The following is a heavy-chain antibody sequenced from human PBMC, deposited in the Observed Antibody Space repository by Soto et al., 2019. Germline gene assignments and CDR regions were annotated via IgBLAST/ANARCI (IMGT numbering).Heavy chain of an antibody. CDR3: ARGKGRGSQYFQH. CDR1: GGSISSSSYY. Sequence: SETLSLTCTVSGGSISSSSYYWGWIRQPPGKGLEWIGSIYYSGSTYYNPSLKSRVTISVDTSKNQFSLKLSSVTAADTAVYYCARGKGRGSQYFQHWGQGTLVTVSS. V-gene: IGHV4-39*07. CDR2: IYYSGST. J-gene: IGHJ1*01. D-gene: IGHD1-26*01.